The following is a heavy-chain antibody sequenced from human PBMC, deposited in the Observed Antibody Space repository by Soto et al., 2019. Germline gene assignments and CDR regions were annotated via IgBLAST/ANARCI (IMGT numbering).Heavy chain of an antibody. CDR1: GFTFSSYG. V-gene: IGHV3-30*03. Sequence: GGSLRLSCAASGFTFSSYGMRWVRQAPGKGLEWVASISYDGSKESYADSVKGRFAVSRDNSKNTLYLQMNSLRPEDTAVYYCARYCNGGACYSASLDYWGQGTQVTVSS. J-gene: IGHJ4*02. D-gene: IGHD2-15*01. CDR2: ISYDGSKE. CDR3: ARYCNGGACYSASLDY.